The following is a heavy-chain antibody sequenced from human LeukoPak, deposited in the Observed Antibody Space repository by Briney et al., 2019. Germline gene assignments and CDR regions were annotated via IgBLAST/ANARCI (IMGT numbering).Heavy chain of an antibody. J-gene: IGHJ4*02. V-gene: IGHV3-73*01. CDR1: GCTFSGSA. CDR3: TRNIWFGAPFDY. CDR2: IRSKANSYAT. Sequence: PGGSLRLSCAASGCTFSGSAMHWVRQASGKGLEWVGRIRSKANSYATAYAASVKGRFTISRDDSKNTAYLQMNSLKTEDTAVYYCTRNIWFGAPFDYWGQGTLVTVSS. D-gene: IGHD3-10*01.